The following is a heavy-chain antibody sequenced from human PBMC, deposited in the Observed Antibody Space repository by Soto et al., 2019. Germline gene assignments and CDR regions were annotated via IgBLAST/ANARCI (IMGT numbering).Heavy chain of an antibody. D-gene: IGHD3-22*01. CDR2: ISAGNGHT. CDR3: ARALGSYYYSSGYYFYVNY. CDR1: GYTFTSYA. J-gene: IGHJ4*02. Sequence: GASVKVSCKASGYTFTSYAMHWVRQAPGQRLEWMGWISAGNGHTKYSQKFQGRVTISRDTSASTAYMELSSLRSEDTAVYYCARALGSYYYSSGYYFYVNYWGQGTLVTVSS. V-gene: IGHV1-3*01.